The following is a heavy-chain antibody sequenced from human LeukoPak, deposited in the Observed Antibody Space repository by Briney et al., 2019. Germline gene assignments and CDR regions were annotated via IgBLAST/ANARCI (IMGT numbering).Heavy chain of an antibody. CDR1: GFAFGDFT. J-gene: IGHJ4*02. CDR3: SVGGHIDY. Sequence: GGSLRLSCTASGFAFGDFTMSWARQAPGKGLEWVGFIRSKAYGGTTEYAASVKARFSISRDDSKNIVYLQMNSLRTDDTAVYYCSVGGHIDYWGQGTLVTVSS. CDR2: IRSKAYGGTT. D-gene: IGHD1-26*01. V-gene: IGHV3-49*04.